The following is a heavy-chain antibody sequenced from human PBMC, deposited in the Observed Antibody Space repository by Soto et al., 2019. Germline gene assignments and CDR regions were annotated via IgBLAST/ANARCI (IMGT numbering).Heavy chain of an antibody. D-gene: IGHD2-2*01. V-gene: IGHV4-30-2*01. CDR1: GASVDSGGYS. CDR3: VRSGCSSTACHTDWFDP. J-gene: IGHJ5*02. Sequence: SETLSLTCAVSGASVDSGGYSWSWIRQPPGKGLEWIGYIHHGVSTDYNPSLKSRVTISVDSSKNLFSLSLSSVTAADTAVYFCVRSGCSSTACHTDWFDPWGPGTLVTVSS. CDR2: IHHGVST.